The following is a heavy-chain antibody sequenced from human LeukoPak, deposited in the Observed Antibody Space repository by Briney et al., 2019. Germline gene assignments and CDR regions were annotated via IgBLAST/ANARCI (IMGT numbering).Heavy chain of an antibody. D-gene: IGHD3-22*01. CDR1: GYTFTGYC. J-gene: IGHJ4*02. CDR3: ARGEYYDRSAYCFD. Sequence: ASVKVSCKASGYTFTGYCMHWVRQAPGQGLEWMGWINPNSGGTNYVQRLQGRVTMTRDTSISTAYMELSRLRSDDTAVYYCARGEYYDRSAYCFDWGQGTLVTVSS. CDR2: INPNSGGT. V-gene: IGHV1-2*02.